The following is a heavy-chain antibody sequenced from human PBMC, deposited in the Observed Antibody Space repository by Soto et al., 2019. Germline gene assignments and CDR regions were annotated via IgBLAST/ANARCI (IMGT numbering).Heavy chain of an antibody. CDR3: AKGSDIVVVVAAAESWYFDL. CDR1: GFTFSSYG. CDR2: ISYDGSNK. Sequence: VQLVESGGGLVKPGGSLRLSCAASGFTFSSYGMHWVRQAPGKGLEWVAVISYDGSNKYYADSVKGRFTISRDNSKNTLYLQMNSLRAEDTAVYYCAKGSDIVVVVAAAESWYFDLWGRGTLVTVSS. D-gene: IGHD2-15*01. J-gene: IGHJ2*01. V-gene: IGHV3-30*18.